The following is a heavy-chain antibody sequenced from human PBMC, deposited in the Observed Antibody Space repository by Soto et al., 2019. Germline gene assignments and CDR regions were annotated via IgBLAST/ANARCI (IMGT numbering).Heavy chain of an antibody. CDR2: IIPIFGTA. CDR1: GGTFSSYA. CDR3: ARGRRVTIFGVVGALGGDYYCGMDV. D-gene: IGHD3-3*01. Sequence: SVKVSCKASGGTFSSYAISWVRQAPGQGLEWMGGIIPIFGTANYAQKFQGRVTITADESTSTAYMELSSLRSEDTAVYYCARGRRVTIFGVVGALGGDYYCGMDVWGQGSTVTVYS. J-gene: IGHJ6*02. V-gene: IGHV1-69*13.